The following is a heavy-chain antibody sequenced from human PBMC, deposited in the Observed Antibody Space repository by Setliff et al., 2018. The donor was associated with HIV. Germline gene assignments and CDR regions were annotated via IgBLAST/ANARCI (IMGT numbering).Heavy chain of an antibody. CDR2: IYTSGST. J-gene: IGHJ3*02. V-gene: IGHV4-61*09. D-gene: IGHD3-22*01. CDR3: AREYYYDSSGYHHDAFDI. CDR1: GGSVSSGSYY. Sequence: SETLSLTCTVSGGSVSSGSYYWSWIRQPAGKGLEWIGHIYTSGSTNYNPSLKSRVTISVDTSKNQFSLKPSSVTAADTAVYYCAREYYYDSSGYHHDAFDIWGQGTMVTVSS.